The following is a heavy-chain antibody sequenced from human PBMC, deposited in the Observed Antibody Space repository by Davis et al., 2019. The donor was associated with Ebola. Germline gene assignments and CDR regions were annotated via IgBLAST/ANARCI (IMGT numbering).Heavy chain of an antibody. CDR3: ARRSGYYKGDYYYYGMDV. D-gene: IGHD3-3*01. V-gene: IGHV1-69*13. J-gene: IGHJ6*02. Sequence: SVKVSCKASGGTFSSYAISWVRQAPGQGLEWMGGIIPIFGTANYAQKLQGRVTITADESTSTAYMELSSLRSEDTAVYYCARRSGYYKGDYYYYGMDVWGQGTTVTVSS. CDR1: GGTFSSYA. CDR2: IIPIFGTA.